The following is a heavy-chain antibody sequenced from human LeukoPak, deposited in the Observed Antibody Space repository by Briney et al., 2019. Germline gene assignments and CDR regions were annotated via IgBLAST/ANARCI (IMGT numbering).Heavy chain of an antibody. D-gene: IGHD4-17*01. CDR1: GFISSSYW. V-gene: IGHV3-74*01. J-gene: IGHJ4*02. Sequence: PGGSLRLSCAASGFISSSYWMHWVRQPPGKGLVYIACINTDGFSTNYADSVKGRFTISRDNAKNTLYLQMNSLRAEDTAVYYCARSLTYGDYGRGLDYWGQGTLVTVSS. CDR2: INTDGFST. CDR3: ARSLTYGDYGRGLDY.